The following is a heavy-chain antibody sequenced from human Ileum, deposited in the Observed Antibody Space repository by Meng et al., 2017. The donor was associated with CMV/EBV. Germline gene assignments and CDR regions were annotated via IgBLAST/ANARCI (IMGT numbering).Heavy chain of an antibody. V-gene: IGHV3-48*03. Sequence: GESLKISCVDSEFTFSNYEMNWVRQAPGKGLEWIAYISSSGPTTYYAASVKGRFTISKDNAKKSLFLQMNSLRAEDTAVYYCVREPCSSFDCYSPGNWFEFWGQGIPVTVSS. CDR2: ISSSGPTT. CDR3: VREPCSSFDCYSPGNWFEF. CDR1: EFTFSNYE. D-gene: IGHD2-2*02. J-gene: IGHJ5*01.